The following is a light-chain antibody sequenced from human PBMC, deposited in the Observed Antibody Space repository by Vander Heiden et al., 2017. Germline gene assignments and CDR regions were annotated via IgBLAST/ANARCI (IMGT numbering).Light chain of an antibody. CDR1: SGHSTYD. Sequence: PVLTQTPSASASLGASVKLTCTLSSGHSTYDITWHQQQPEKGPRFLMKVKSNGSHNKGDGIPDRFSGSSSGAERYLIISSLQSEDEADYYCQTWGTGISVFGGGTKLTVL. J-gene: IGLJ3*02. CDR2: VKSNGSH. CDR3: QTWGTGISV. V-gene: IGLV4-69*01.